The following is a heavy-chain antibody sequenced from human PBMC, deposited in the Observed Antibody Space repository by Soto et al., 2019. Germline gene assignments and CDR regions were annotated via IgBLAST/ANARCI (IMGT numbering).Heavy chain of an antibody. D-gene: IGHD2-2*01. V-gene: IGHV3-23*01. CDR1: GFTFSSYA. Sequence: PGGSLRLSCAASGFTFSSYAMSWVRQAPGKGLEWVSAISGSGGSTYYADSVKGRFTISRDNSKNTLYLQMNSLRAEDTAVYYCAKDGRRDCSSTSCQFYYYYGMDVWGQGTTVTVS. J-gene: IGHJ6*02. CDR2: ISGSGGST. CDR3: AKDGRRDCSSTSCQFYYYYGMDV.